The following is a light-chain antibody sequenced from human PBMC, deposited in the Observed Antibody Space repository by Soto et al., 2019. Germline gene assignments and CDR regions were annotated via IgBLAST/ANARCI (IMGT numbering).Light chain of an antibody. V-gene: IGKV1-5*03. CDR3: QQYNSS. CDR2: KAS. J-gene: IGKJ1*01. CDR1: QSISNW. Sequence: DIQMTQSPSTLSASVGDRVTITCRASQSISNWLAWYQQKPGKAPKLLIYKASSLESGVPSRFSGSGSGTEFTLTISSLQPDDFATSYCQQYNSSFGQGTKVEIK.